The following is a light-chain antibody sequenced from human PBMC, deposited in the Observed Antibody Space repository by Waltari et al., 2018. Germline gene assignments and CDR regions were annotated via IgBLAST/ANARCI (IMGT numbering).Light chain of an antibody. J-gene: IGKJ1*01. Sequence: EIVLTQSPGTLSLSPGERATLSCRASQSVGRSLAWYQRQPGQAPRLLIYDTSNRATGIPERFSGSGSGTDFSLTISRLEPEDFAVYYCQMYVRLPVTFGQGTKVEIK. CDR3: QMYVRLPVT. CDR2: DTS. CDR1: QSVGRS. V-gene: IGKV3-20*01.